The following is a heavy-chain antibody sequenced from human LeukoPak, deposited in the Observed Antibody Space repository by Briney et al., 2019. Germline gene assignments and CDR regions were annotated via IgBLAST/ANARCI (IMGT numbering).Heavy chain of an antibody. CDR3: ARDSGVATSLDR. CDR1: GGSISTDY. V-gene: IGHV4-4*07. D-gene: IGHD5-12*01. J-gene: IGHJ5*02. CDR2: LYTNRRN. Sequence: SETLSLTCSVSGGSISTDYWNWIRQPAGKGLEWIRRLYTNRRNDYNPSLKSRVTISVDKSKNQFSLNLISVTAADTAVYYCARDSGVATSLDRWGQGILVTVSS.